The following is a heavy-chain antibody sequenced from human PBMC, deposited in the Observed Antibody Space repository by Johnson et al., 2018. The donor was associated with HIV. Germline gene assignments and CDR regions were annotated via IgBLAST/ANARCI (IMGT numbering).Heavy chain of an antibody. Sequence: QVQLVESGGGLVQPGRSLRLSCAASGFTFSSYGMHWVRQAPGKGLEWVAVISYDGSNKYYADSVKGRFTISRDNSKNTLYLQMNSLRAEDTAVYYCARDPEIAARADAFDIWGQGTMVTVSS. CDR2: ISYDGSNK. CDR3: ARDPEIAARADAFDI. V-gene: IGHV3-30*03. D-gene: IGHD6-6*01. CDR1: GFTFSSYG. J-gene: IGHJ3*02.